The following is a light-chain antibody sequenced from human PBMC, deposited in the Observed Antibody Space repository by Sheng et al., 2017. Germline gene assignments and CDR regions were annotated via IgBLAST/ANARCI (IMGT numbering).Light chain of an antibody. J-gene: IGKJ1*01. V-gene: IGKV3-11*01. CDR1: QSVGTS. Sequence: EIVLTQSPDTLSLSPGERATLSCRASQSVGTSLAWYQQKPGQPPSLIIYDASNRATGIPGRFSGSGSGTDFTLTISSLVPEDFAVYYCQQRYATGLTATFGQGTKGGS. CDR2: DAS. CDR3: QQRYATGLTAT.